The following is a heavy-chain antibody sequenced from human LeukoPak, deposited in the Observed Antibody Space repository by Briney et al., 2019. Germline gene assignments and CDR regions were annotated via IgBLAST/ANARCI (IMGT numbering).Heavy chain of an antibody. CDR3: ARGLGGYYYYMDV. J-gene: IGHJ6*03. V-gene: IGHV1-2*02. Sequence: ASVNVSCKASGYTFTGYYMHWVRQAPGQGLEWMGWINPNSGGTNYAQKFQGRVTMTRDTSISTAYMELSRLRSDDTAVYYCARGLGGYYYYMDVWGKGTTVTVSS. CDR2: INPNSGGT. D-gene: IGHD3-10*01. CDR1: GYTFTGYY.